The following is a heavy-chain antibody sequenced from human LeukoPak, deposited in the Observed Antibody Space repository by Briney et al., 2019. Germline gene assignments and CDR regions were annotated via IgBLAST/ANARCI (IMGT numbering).Heavy chain of an antibody. CDR1: GFTFSSYA. CDR2: IGASGGST. CDR3: AKAEGYDILTGLDY. V-gene: IGHV3-23*01. J-gene: IGHJ4*02. Sequence: GGSLRLSCATSGFTFSSYAMSWVRKAPGKGLEWVSGIGASGGSTYYADSVKGRFTISRDNSKNTLYLQMNSLRTEDTAVYYCAKAEGYDILTGLDYWGQGTLVTVSS. D-gene: IGHD3-9*01.